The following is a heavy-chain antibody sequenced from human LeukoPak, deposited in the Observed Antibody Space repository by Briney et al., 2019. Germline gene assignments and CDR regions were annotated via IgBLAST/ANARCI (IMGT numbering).Heavy chain of an antibody. CDR3: ARSVSAYAGRGWFDP. D-gene: IGHD5-12*01. J-gene: IGHJ5*02. CDR1: GGSIRSLGYS. CDR2: MYYTGTT. Sequence: SETLSLTCSVSGGSIRSLGYSWGWIRQPPGKGLEWIASMYYTGTTYYNPSLKSRVTMSVDTSKNQSALNLTSVTAADTAVFYCARSVSAYAGRGWFDPWGQGTLVTVSS. V-gene: IGHV4-39*06.